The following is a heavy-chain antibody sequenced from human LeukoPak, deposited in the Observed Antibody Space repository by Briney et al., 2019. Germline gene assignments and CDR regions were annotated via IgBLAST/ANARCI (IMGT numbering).Heavy chain of an antibody. Sequence: GGSLRLSCAASGFTFTNYAMTWVRQAPGKGPEWVSATSGGGDHTYYADSVKGRFTISGDNSRNTLYLQMDSLRAEDTAVYYCAKLFYDITGYSPYFDYWGLGTLVAVSS. CDR3: AKLFYDITGYSPYFDY. J-gene: IGHJ4*02. V-gene: IGHV3-23*01. D-gene: IGHD3-22*01. CDR2: TSGGGDHT. CDR1: GFTFTNYA.